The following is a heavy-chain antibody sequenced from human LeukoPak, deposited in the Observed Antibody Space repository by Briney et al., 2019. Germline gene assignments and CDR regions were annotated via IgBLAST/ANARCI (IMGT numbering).Heavy chain of an antibody. CDR1: GFTFSNYW. D-gene: IGHD2-15*01. CDR3: ARDVLGYCSGGSCYYFDY. Sequence: PGGSLRLSCAASGFTFSNYWMHWVRHDPGKGLMWVSRISPDGSTTGYADSVKGRFTISRDNVRSTLYLQMNSLRAEDTAVYYCARDVLGYCSGGSCYYFDYWGQGTLVTVSS. V-gene: IGHV3-74*01. J-gene: IGHJ4*02. CDR2: ISPDGSTT.